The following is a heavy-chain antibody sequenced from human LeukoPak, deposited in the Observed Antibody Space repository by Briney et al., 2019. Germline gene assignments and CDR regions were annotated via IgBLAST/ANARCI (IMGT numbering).Heavy chain of an antibody. D-gene: IGHD4-23*01. Sequence: ASVKVSCKASGYSFTTNDINWVRQATGQGLEWMGWMNPNSGKTGYAQKFQGRITITRNTSISTAYMELSSLRSEDTAVYYCTRETPSRYFDYWGQGTLVTVSS. CDR2: MNPNSGKT. CDR1: GYSFTTND. V-gene: IGHV1-8*01. CDR3: TRETPSRYFDY. J-gene: IGHJ4*02.